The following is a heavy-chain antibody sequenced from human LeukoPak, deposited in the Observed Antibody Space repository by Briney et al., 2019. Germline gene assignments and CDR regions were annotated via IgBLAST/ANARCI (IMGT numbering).Heavy chain of an antibody. CDR2: MNPNSGNT. V-gene: IGHV1-8*01. Sequence: ASVKVSCKASGYTFTSYDINWVRQATGQGLEWMGWMNPNSGNTGYAQKFQGRVTMTRNTSISTAHMELSSLRSEDTAVYYCARDLENIVVVPSWGQGTLVTVSS. CDR3: ARDLENIVVVPS. J-gene: IGHJ4*02. CDR1: GYTFTSYD. D-gene: IGHD2-2*01.